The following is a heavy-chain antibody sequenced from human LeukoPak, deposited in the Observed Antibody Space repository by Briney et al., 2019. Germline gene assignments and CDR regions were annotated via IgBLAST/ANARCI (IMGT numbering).Heavy chain of an antibody. CDR1: GFTFSSYG. CDR2: IRYDGSNK. J-gene: IGHJ6*03. V-gene: IGHV3-30*02. Sequence: GGSLRLSCAASGFTFSSYGMHWVRQAPGKGLEWAAFIRYDGSNKYYADSVKGRFTISRDNSKNTLYLQMNSLRAEDTAVYYCAKAVDYYYYMDVWGKGTTVTVSS. CDR3: AKAVDYYYYMDV.